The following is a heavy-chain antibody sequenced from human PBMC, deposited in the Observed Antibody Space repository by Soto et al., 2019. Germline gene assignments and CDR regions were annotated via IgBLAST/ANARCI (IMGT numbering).Heavy chain of an antibody. CDR2: TYYRSKWYN. CDR3: ARASIAARHPYYYGMDV. D-gene: IGHD6-6*01. Sequence: SQTLSLTCAISGDSVSSNSAAWNWIRQSPSRGLEWLGRTYYRSKWYNDYAVSVKSRITINPDTSKNQFSLQLNSVTPEDTAVYYCARASIAARHPYYYGMDVWGQGPTVTVSS. V-gene: IGHV6-1*01. J-gene: IGHJ6*02. CDR1: GDSVSSNSAA.